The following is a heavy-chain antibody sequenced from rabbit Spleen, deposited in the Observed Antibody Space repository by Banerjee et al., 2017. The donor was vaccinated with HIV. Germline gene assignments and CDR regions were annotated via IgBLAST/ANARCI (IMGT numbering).Heavy chain of an antibody. CDR1: GFSFSSGDD. D-gene: IGHD8-1*01. Sequence: QEQLEESGGGLVKPGASLTLTCTASGFSFSSGDDMCWVRQAPGKGLEWIACMNIVSGNNYYASWAKGRFTISKTSSATVTLQMTSLTAADTATYFCARAGTGGSYFALWGPGTLVTVS. V-gene: IGHV1S45*01. CDR3: ARAGTGGSYFAL. CDR2: MNIVSGNN. J-gene: IGHJ4*01.